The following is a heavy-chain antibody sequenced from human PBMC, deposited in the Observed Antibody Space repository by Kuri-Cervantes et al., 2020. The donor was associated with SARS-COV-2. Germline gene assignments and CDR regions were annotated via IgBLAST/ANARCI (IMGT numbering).Heavy chain of an antibody. CDR1: GDSVSSNSAA. CDR2: TYYRSKWYN. J-gene: IGHJ4*02. Sequence: SQTLSLTCAISGDSVSSNSAAWNWIRQSPSRGLEWLGRTYYRSKWYNDYAVSVKSRITINPDTSKNQFSLQLNSVTPEDTALYYCARGDRYGDYQTFDYWGQGTLVTVSS. D-gene: IGHD4-17*01. CDR3: ARGDRYGDYQTFDY. V-gene: IGHV6-1*01.